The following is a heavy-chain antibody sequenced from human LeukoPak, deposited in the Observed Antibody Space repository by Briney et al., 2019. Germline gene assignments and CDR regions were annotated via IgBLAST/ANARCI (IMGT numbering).Heavy chain of an antibody. CDR2: ISSRSSYI. D-gene: IGHD6-19*01. CDR3: ARDAQWLVPEGYYYYMDV. Sequence: GGSLRLFCAGSGFTFSRYNMNWLRQAPGKGLERVSSISSRSSYIFYADSVKGRFTISRDNAKNSLYLQMNSLGAEDTAVYYCARDAQWLVPEGYYYYMDVWGKGTTVTVSS. CDR1: GFTFSRYN. V-gene: IGHV3-21*01. J-gene: IGHJ6*03.